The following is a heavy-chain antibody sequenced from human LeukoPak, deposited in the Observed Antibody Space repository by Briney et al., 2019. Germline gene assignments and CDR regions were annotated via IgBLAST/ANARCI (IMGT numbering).Heavy chain of an antibody. J-gene: IGHJ5*02. CDR3: ARDALHYYDSSGYYYHHNWFDP. D-gene: IGHD3-22*01. CDR1: XXFSXXA. CDR2: XSYDGSNK. Sequence: XXFSXXAMHXVRQAPGKGLEGVAVXSYDGSNKYYADSVKGRFTISRDNSKNTLYLQMNSLRAEDTAVYYCARDALHYYDSSGYYYHHNWFDPWGQGTLVTVSS. V-gene: IGHV3-30-3*01.